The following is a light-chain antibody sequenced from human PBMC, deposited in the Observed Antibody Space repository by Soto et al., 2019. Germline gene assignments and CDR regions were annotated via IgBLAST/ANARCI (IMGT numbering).Light chain of an antibody. CDR3: SSYTSSSTPPVV. Sequence: QSALTQPASVSGSPGQSITISCTGTSSDVGGYNYVSWYQQHPGKAPKLMIYDVSNRPSGVSNRFSGSKSGNTASLTISGLQAEDEADYYCSSYTSSSTPPVVFGGGTKLPS. CDR1: SSDVGGYNY. J-gene: IGLJ2*01. V-gene: IGLV2-14*01. CDR2: DVS.